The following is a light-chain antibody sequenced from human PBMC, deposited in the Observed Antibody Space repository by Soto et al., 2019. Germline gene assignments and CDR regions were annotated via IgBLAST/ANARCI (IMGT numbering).Light chain of an antibody. CDR3: QTWVTGIVV. CDR2: LNSDGSH. J-gene: IGLJ2*01. V-gene: IGLV4-69*01. Sequence: QLVLTQSPSASASLGASVKLTCTLNSGHSSYAIAWHQQQPEKGPRYLMKLNSDGSHSKGDGIPDRFSGSSSGAERYLTISSLQSEDEADYYCQTWVTGIVVFGGGTQLTVL. CDR1: SGHSSYA.